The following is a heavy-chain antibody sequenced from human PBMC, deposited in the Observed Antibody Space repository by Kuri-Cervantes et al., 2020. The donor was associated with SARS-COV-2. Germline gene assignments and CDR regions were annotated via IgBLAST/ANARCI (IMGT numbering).Heavy chain of an antibody. Sequence: SETLSLTCTVSGGSISSGDYYWSWIRQPPGKGLEWIGYIYYSGSTYYNPSPKSRVTISVDTSKNQFSLKLSSVTAADTAVYYCARVDSSGYIGFDYWGQGTLVTVSS. J-gene: IGHJ4*02. V-gene: IGHV4-30-4*01. CDR2: IYYSGST. CDR3: ARVDSSGYIGFDY. CDR1: GGSISSGDYY. D-gene: IGHD3-22*01.